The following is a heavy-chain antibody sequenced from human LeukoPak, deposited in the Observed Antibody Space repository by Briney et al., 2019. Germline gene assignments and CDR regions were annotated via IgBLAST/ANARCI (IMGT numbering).Heavy chain of an antibody. D-gene: IGHD3-22*01. V-gene: IGHV3-21*01. J-gene: IGHJ4*02. Sequence: PGGSLRLSCAASGFTFSSYSMNWVRRAPGKGLEWVSSISSSSSYIYYADSVKGRFTISRDNAKNSLYLQMNSLRAEDTAVYYCARGIYYYDSSGYYHDYWGQGTLVTVSS. CDR1: GFTFSSYS. CDR2: ISSSSSYI. CDR3: ARGIYYYDSSGYYHDY.